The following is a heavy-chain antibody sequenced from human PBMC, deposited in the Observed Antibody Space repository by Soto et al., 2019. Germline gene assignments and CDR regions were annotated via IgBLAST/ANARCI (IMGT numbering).Heavy chain of an antibody. J-gene: IGHJ6*02. Sequence: QSQTLSLTCAISGDSVSSNSAAWNWIRQSPSRGLEWLGRTYYRSKWYNDYAVSVKSRITINPDTSKNQFSLQLNSVTPEDTAVYYCARDEIPAAIFYYYGMDVWGQGTTVTVSS. D-gene: IGHD2-2*01. CDR3: ARDEIPAAIFYYYGMDV. CDR1: GDSVSSNSAA. V-gene: IGHV6-1*01. CDR2: TYYRSKWYN.